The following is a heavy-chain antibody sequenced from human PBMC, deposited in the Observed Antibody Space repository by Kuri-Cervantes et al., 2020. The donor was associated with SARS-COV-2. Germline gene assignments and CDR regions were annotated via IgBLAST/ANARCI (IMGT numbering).Heavy chain of an antibody. D-gene: IGHD3-16*01. CDR1: GFTFSSYW. V-gene: IGHV3-7*03. CDR2: IKQDGSEK. Sequence: GESLKISCAASGFTFSSYWMSWVHQAPGKGLEWVANIKQDGSEKYYVDSVKGRFTISRDNAKNSLYLQMNSLRAEDTPVYYCARVSLRTFDYWGQGTLVTVSS. J-gene: IGHJ4*02. CDR3: ARVSLRTFDY.